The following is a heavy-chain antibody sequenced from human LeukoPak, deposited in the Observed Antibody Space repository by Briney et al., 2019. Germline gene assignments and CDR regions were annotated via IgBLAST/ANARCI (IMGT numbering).Heavy chain of an antibody. CDR3: ARDPSIAAAGSYFDY. Sequence: PSETLSLTCAVSGGSISSSSYYWGWIRQPPGKGLEWIGSIYYSGSTYYNPSLKSRVTISVDTSKNQFSLKLSSVTAADTAVYYCARDPSIAAAGSYFDYWGQGTLVTVSS. D-gene: IGHD6-13*01. V-gene: IGHV4-39*07. J-gene: IGHJ4*02. CDR1: GGSISSSSYY. CDR2: IYYSGST.